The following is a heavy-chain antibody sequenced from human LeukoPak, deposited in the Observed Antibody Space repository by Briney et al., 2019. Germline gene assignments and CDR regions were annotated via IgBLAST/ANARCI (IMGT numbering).Heavy chain of an antibody. CDR1: GYTFTGYY. Sequence: ASVKVSCEASGYTFTGYYMHWVRQAPGQGLEWMGWINPNSGGTNYAQKLQGRVTMTTDTSTSTAYMDLRSLRSDDTAVYYCARDRAQFYDNSGYYWVYWGQGTLVTVSS. CDR3: ARDRAQFYDNSGYYWVY. V-gene: IGHV1-2*02. D-gene: IGHD3-22*01. J-gene: IGHJ4*02. CDR2: INPNSGGT.